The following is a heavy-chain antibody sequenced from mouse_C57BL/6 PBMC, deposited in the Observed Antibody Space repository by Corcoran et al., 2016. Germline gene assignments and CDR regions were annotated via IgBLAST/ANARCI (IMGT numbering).Heavy chain of an antibody. D-gene: IGHD4-1*01. CDR1: GYTFTDYN. V-gene: IGHV1-18*01. J-gene: IGHJ2*01. CDR2: INPNNGGT. CDR3: ARPSNWYYFDY. Sequence: EVQLQQSGPELVKPGASVKIPCKASGYTFTDYNLDWVKQSHGKRLEWIGDINPNNGGTIYNQKFKGKATWTVAKSSSTAYMELRSLTSEDTAVYDCARPSNWYYFDYWGQGTTLTVSS.